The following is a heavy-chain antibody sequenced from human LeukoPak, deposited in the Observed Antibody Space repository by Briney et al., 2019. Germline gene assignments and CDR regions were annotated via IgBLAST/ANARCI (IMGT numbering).Heavy chain of an antibody. CDR1: GFTFSSYA. V-gene: IGHV3-23*01. Sequence: GGSPRLSCAASGFTFSSYAMSWVRQAPGKGLEWVSAISGSGGSTYYADSVKGRFTISRDNSKNTLYLQMNSLRAEDTAVYYCATSSTTMNWFDPWGQGTLVTVSS. CDR2: ISGSGGST. D-gene: IGHD4-17*01. CDR3: ATSSTTMNWFDP. J-gene: IGHJ5*02.